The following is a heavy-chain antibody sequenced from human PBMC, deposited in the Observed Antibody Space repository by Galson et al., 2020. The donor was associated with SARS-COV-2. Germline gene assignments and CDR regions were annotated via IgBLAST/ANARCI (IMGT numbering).Heavy chain of an antibody. CDR1: GSTINNYN. D-gene: IGHD3-3*01. V-gene: IGHV3-21*04. Sequence: SCASSGSTINNYNTNWVHQPPRKGLEWVSSITSIGSYIYYADSVKGRFTISRDNAKNSLYLQMNSLRAEDTAVYYCARVLDGFWSSYYSDYWGQGTLVTVSS. J-gene: IGHJ4*02. CDR3: ARVLDGFWSSYYSDY. CDR2: ITSIGSYI.